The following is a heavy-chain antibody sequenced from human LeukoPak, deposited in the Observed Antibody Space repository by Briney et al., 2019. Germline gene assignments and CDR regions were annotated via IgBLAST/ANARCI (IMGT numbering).Heavy chain of an antibody. D-gene: IGHD6-19*01. CDR2: IDPSDSYT. V-gene: IGHV5-10-1*01. J-gene: IGHJ6*02. CDR3: ARRSAVAGYGMDV. Sequence: GESLKISCKGSGYSFTSHWINWVRQMPGKGLEWMGTIDPSDSYTNFSPSFQGHVTISADKSISTAYLQWSSLKASDTATYYCARRSAVAGYGMDVWGQGTTVTVS. CDR1: GYSFTSHW.